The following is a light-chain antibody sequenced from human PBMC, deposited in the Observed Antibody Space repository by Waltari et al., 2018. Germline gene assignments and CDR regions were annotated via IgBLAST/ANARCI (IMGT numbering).Light chain of an antibody. J-gene: IGLJ2*01. Sequence: SSELTQDPAVSVPLGQTVRIECQGDSLRIYYGGWSHQKPGQAPILVSYGKNNRPSGIPDRFSASSSGNTASLTITGAQAEDEGYYYCNSRDTSGDVVFGGGTKLTVL. V-gene: IGLV3-19*01. CDR2: GKN. CDR1: SLRIYY. CDR3: NSRDTSGDVV.